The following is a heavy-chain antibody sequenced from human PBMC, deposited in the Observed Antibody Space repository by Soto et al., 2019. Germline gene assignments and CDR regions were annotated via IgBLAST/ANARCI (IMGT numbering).Heavy chain of an antibody. CDR3: ASSETYYDFWSGYYTGGWFDP. CDR2: IYHSGST. D-gene: IGHD3-3*01. CDR1: GYSISSGYY. J-gene: IGHJ5*02. V-gene: IGHV4-38-2*02. Sequence: SETLSLTCTVSGYSISSGYYWGWIRQPPGKGLEWIGSIYHSGSTYYNPSLKSRVTISVDTSKNQFSLKLSSVTAADTAVYYCASSETYYDFWSGYYTGGWFDPWGQGTLVTVSS.